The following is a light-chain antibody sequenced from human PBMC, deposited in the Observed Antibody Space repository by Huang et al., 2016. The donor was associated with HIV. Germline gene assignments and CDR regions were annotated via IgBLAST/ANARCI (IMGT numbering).Light chain of an antibody. CDR3: QQYDKWPPGLT. J-gene: IGKJ4*01. CDR1: QNVRNN. Sequence: EIKMTQSPATLSVSPGGRVTLSCRARQNVRNNLDWYQQKTGQDPRRHNYDTSTRASGIPGRVSGSGSGTGFTLTISGLQSEDFAIYYCQQYDKWPPGLTFGGGTKVEI. V-gene: IGKV3D-15*01. CDR2: DTS.